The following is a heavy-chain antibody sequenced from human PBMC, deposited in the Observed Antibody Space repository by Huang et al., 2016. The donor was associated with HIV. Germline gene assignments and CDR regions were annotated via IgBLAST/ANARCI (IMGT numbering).Heavy chain of an antibody. J-gene: IGHJ4*02. CDR3: YDY. V-gene: IGHV4-39*03. D-gene: IGHD3-10*01. CDR1: DGPVTSGSYY. Sequence: QRKIHESGPGLVRPSGTLSLTCSVSDGPVTSGSYYWAWLRQSPGRGLQWIGSFHHNGNVYYHPSLKSRVTIAVGSSNSQLSLTMTSVTTADSAVYYYYDYWGQGVRVTVPS. CDR2: FHHNGNV.